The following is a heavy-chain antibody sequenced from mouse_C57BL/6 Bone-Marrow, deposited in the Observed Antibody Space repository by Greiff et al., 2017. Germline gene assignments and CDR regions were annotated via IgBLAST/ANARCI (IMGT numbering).Heavy chain of an antibody. CDR2: IDPSDSYT. CDR1: GYTFTSYW. CDR3: ARTGVYYYGSSYAMDY. D-gene: IGHD1-1*01. V-gene: IGHV1-69*01. J-gene: IGHJ4*01. Sequence: QVQLQQPGAELVMPGASVKLSCKASGYTFTSYWMHWVKQRPGQGLEWIGEIDPSDSYTNYNQKFKGKSTLTVAKSSSTAYMQLSSLTSEDSAVYYCARTGVYYYGSSYAMDYWGQGTSVTVSS.